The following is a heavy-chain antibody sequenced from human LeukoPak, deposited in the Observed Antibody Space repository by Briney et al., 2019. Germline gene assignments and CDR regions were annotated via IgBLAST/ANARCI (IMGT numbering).Heavy chain of an antibody. CDR1: GFTFSSYA. D-gene: IGHD3-3*01. V-gene: IGHV3-23*01. CDR2: ISGSGGST. Sequence: PGGSLRLSCAASGFTFSSYAMSWVRQAPGKGLEWVSAISGSGGSTYYADSVKGRFTISRDNSKNTLYLQTNSLRAEDTAVYYCAKEGEYYDFWSGYYSVIYYFDHWGQGTLVTVSS. CDR3: AKEGEYYDFWSGYYSVIYYFDH. J-gene: IGHJ4*02.